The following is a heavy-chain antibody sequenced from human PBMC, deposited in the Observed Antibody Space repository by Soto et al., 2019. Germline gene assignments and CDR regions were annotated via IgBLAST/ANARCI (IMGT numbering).Heavy chain of an antibody. CDR1: GVSISSGGYY. CDR2: IYYSGST. V-gene: IGHV4-31*03. D-gene: IGHD1-20*01. J-gene: IGHJ5*02. CDR3: ARVGGINWFDP. Sequence: TLSLTCTVSGVSISSGGYYWSWIRQHPGKGLEWIGYIYYSGSTYYNPSLKSRVTISVDTSKNQFSLKLSSVTAADTAVYYCARVGGINWFDPWGQGTLVTVSS.